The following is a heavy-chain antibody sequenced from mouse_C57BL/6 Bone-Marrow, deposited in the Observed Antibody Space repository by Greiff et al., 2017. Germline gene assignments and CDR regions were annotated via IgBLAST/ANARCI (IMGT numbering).Heavy chain of an antibody. V-gene: IGHV5-17*01. CDR2: ISSGSSTI. CDR1: GFTFSDYG. D-gene: IGHD4-1*02. Sequence: EVKLVESGGGLVKPGGSLKLSCAASGFTFSDYGMHWVRQAPETGLEWVAYISSGSSTIYYADTVKGRFTISRDNANNTLFLQMTSLRSEDTAMXLCAKSNFRAYWGQGTLVTVSA. J-gene: IGHJ3*01. CDR3: AKSNFRAY.